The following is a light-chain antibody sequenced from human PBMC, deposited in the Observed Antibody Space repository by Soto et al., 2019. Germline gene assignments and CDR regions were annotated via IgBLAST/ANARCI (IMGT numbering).Light chain of an antibody. Sequence: QSALTQPRSVSGSPEQSVTISCTGTSSDVGGYNYVSWYQQHPGKAPRLMIYDVSERPSGVPDRFSGSKSGNTASLTISGLQAEDEADYYCCSYAGSYTFYVFGIGTKVTVL. CDR2: DVS. CDR3: CSYAGSYTFYV. CDR1: SSDVGGYNY. V-gene: IGLV2-11*01. J-gene: IGLJ1*01.